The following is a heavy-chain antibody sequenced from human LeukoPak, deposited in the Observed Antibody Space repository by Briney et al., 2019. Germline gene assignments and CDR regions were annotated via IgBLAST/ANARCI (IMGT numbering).Heavy chain of an antibody. CDR3: GRGNGHAFDI. J-gene: IGHJ3*02. CDR2: INTDGSTT. D-gene: IGHD2-8*01. Sequence: GWSLRLSCAASGFTFSSYWMHWVRQAPGKGLVWVSHINTDGSTTTYADSVKGRFTISRDNAKNTLYLQMNSLRAEDTAVYYCGRGNGHAFDIWGQGTMVTVSS. V-gene: IGHV3-74*01. CDR1: GFTFSSYW.